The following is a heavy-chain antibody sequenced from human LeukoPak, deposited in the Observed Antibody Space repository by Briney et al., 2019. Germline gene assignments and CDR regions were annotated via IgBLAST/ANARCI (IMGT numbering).Heavy chain of an antibody. CDR2: ISAYNGNT. CDR1: GYTFTSYG. V-gene: IGHV1-18*01. CDR3: ARCTNPSQLEDH. Sequence: GASVKVSCKASGYTFTSYGISWVRQAPGQGLEWMGWISAYNGNTNYAQKFQGRVTLTTDTSTNTAYMELMSLRSDDTAVYYCARCTNPSQLEDHWGQETLVTVSS. D-gene: IGHD6-6*01. J-gene: IGHJ4*02.